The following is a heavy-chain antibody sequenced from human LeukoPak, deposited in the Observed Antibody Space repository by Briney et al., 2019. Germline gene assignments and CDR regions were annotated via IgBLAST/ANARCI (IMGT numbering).Heavy chain of an antibody. D-gene: IGHD3-10*01. Sequence: GGSLRLSCAASGFTFSSHWLTWVRQAPGKGLEWVANIKPDGSEKNYVDSVKGRFTISRDNAKNSLYLQMNSLRAEDTAVYYCAGPPQASSFDIWGQGTMVTVSS. CDR3: AGPPQASSFDI. CDR1: GFTFSSHW. CDR2: IKPDGSEK. V-gene: IGHV3-7*01. J-gene: IGHJ3*02.